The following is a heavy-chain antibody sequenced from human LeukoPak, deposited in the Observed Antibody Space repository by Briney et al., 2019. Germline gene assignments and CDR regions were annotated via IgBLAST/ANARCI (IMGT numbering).Heavy chain of an antibody. J-gene: IGHJ4*02. CDR1: GFTSSTYG. D-gene: IGHD2/OR15-2a*01. CDR3: AKVSTRLYFDY. V-gene: IGHV3-23*01. Sequence: TGGSLRLSCAASGFTSSTYGMNWVRQAPGKGLEWVSTISGSSVNTYYADSVKGRFTISRDNSKNTLYLQMNSLRAEDTAVYYCAKVSTRLYFDYWGQGTLVTVSS. CDR2: ISGSSVNT.